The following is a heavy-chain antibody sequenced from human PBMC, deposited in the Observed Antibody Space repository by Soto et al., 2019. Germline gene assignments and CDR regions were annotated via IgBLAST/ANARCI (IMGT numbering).Heavy chain of an antibody. CDR2: TRNKANSYTT. V-gene: IGHV3-72*01. Sequence: GGSLRLSCAASGFTFSDHYMDWVRQAPGKGLEWVGRTRNKANSYTTEYAASVKGRFTISRDDSKNSLYLQMNSLKTEDTAVYYCASSRPHYDDSSGYYYYYYGMDVWGQGTTVTVSS. D-gene: IGHD3-22*01. J-gene: IGHJ6*02. CDR3: ASSRPHYDDSSGYYYYYYGMDV. CDR1: GFTFSDHY.